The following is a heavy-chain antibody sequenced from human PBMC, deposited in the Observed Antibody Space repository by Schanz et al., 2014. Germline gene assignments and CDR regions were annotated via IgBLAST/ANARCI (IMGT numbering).Heavy chain of an antibody. D-gene: IGHD3-22*01. V-gene: IGHV3-74*01. CDR3: VRDERISSGVWFDP. CDR1: GFTFRNNW. Sequence: EPLVVESGGGLVHPGRSLRLSCAASGFTFRNNWMHWFRQGPGKGLSWVSRIDGEGTDTRYADSVKGRFTISRDNARNMVFLQMSSLRADDTAVYYCVRDERISSGVWFDPWGQGTLVTVSS. CDR2: IDGEGTDT. J-gene: IGHJ5*02.